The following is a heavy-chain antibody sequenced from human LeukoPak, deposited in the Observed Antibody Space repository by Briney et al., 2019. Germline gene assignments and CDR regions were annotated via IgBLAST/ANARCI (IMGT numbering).Heavy chain of an antibody. V-gene: IGHV3-30*03. CDR1: GFTFSSYG. CDR3: ARGTLYYYGSGSYPTAFDY. J-gene: IGHJ4*02. D-gene: IGHD3-10*01. CDR2: ISYDGSNK. Sequence: GGSLRLSCAASGFTFSSYGMHWVRQAPGKGLEWVAVISYDGSNKYYADSVKGRFTISRDNSKNTLYLQMNSLRAEDTAVYYCARGTLYYYGSGSYPTAFDYGGQGTLVTVSA.